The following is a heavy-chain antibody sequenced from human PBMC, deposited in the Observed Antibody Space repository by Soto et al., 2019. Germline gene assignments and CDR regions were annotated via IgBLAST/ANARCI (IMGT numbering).Heavy chain of an antibody. CDR3: AKVWAYDYGPLDY. CDR1: GFTFSSYA. J-gene: IGHJ4*02. CDR2: ISGSGGST. D-gene: IGHD5-12*01. V-gene: IGHV3-23*01. Sequence: GGPLRLSCAASGFTFSSYAMSWVRQAPGKGLEWVSAISGSGGSTYYADSVKGRFTISRDNSKNTLYLQMNSLRAEDTAVYYCAKVWAYDYGPLDYWGQGTLVTVSS.